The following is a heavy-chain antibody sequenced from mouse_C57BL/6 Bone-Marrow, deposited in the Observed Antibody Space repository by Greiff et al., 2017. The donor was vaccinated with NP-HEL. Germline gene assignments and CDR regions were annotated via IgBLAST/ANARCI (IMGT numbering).Heavy chain of an antibody. J-gene: IGHJ3*01. CDR1: GFPITSGYY. CDR2: ITHSGET. V-gene: IGHV12-3*01. D-gene: IGHD2-3*01. Sequence: VKLVESGPGLVKPSQSLFLTCSITGFPITSGYYWIWIRQSPGKPLEWMGYITHSGETFYNPSLQSPISITRETSKNQFFLQLNSVTTEDTAMYYCAGDDGYYPFAYWGQGTLVTVSA. CDR3: AGDDGYYPFAY.